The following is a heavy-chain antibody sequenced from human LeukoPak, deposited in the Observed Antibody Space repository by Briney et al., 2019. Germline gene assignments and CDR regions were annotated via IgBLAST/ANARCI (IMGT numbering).Heavy chain of an antibody. D-gene: IGHD4-17*01. CDR3: ARDHMTTVTKNDY. J-gene: IGHJ4*02. CDR2: IKQDGSEK. V-gene: IGHV3-7*03. CDR1: GFTFSSYW. Sequence: GGSLRLSRAASGFTFSSYWMSWVRQAPGKGLEWVANIKQDGSEKYYVDSVKGRFTISRDNAKNSLYLQMNSLRAEDTAVYYCARDHMTTVTKNDYWGQGTLVTVSS.